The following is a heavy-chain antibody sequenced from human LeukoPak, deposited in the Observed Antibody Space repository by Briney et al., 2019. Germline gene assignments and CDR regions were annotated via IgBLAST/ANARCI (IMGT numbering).Heavy chain of an antibody. CDR1: GGSISSGGYY. D-gene: IGHD2-15*01. CDR2: IYYSGST. Sequence: SQTLSLTCTVSGGSISSGGYYWSWIRQHPGKGLEWIGYIYYSGSTYYNPSLKSRVTISVDTSKNQFSLKLSSVTAADTAVYYCARVGVDCSGGSCYSFYYYGMDVWGQGTTVTVSS. CDR3: ARVGVDCSGGSCYSFYYYGMDV. V-gene: IGHV4-31*03. J-gene: IGHJ6*02.